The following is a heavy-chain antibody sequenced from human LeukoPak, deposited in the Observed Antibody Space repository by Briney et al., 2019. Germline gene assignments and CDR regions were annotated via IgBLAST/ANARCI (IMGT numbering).Heavy chain of an antibody. CDR2: ISGSGGST. V-gene: IGHV3-23*01. Sequence: GGSLRLSCAASGFTFSSYAMSWVRQAPGKGLEWVSAISGSGGSTYYADSVKGRFTISRDNSKNTLYLQMNSLRAEDMAVYYCAKEGYCSSTSCPNGEPYYFDYWGQGTLVTVSS. J-gene: IGHJ4*02. CDR3: AKEGYCSSTSCPNGEPYYFDY. D-gene: IGHD2-2*01. CDR1: GFTFSSYA.